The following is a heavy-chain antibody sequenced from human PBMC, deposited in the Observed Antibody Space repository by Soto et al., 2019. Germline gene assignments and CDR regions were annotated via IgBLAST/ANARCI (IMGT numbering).Heavy chain of an antibody. Sequence: SETLSFTCAVSGYSITNINWWSWVRQTPGKGLEWIGEIHHSGSINFNPSLKSRVTISIDNSKNQFSLSLNSVTAADTAVYYCARMGPANTDVRGKGTTVTVSS. CDR3: ARMGPANTDV. CDR2: IHHSGSI. J-gene: IGHJ6*03. CDR1: GYSITNINW. V-gene: IGHV4-4*02.